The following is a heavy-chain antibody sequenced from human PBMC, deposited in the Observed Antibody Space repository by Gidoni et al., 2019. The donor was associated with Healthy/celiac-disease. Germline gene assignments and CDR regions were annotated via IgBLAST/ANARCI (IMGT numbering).Heavy chain of an antibody. V-gene: IGHV3-23*01. D-gene: IGHD2-2*01. CDR3: AKDVVPAANGYYDLWGSVGSVDY. J-gene: IGHJ4*02. Sequence: EVQLLESGGGLVQPGGSLRLSCAASGFTCSSYAMSWVRRAPGQGLEWVSAISGSVGSTYYADSVKGLFTISRDNSKNTLYLQMNSLRAEDTAVYYCAKDVVPAANGYYDLWGSVGSVDYWGQGTLVTVSS. CDR2: ISGSVGST. CDR1: GFTCSSYA.